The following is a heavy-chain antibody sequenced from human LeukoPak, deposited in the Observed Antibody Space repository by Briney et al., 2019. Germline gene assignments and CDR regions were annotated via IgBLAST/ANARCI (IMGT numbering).Heavy chain of an antibody. CDR1: GGSISSYY. CDR3: ARLLYSNYGDS. D-gene: IGHD4-11*01. V-gene: IGHV4-39*01. J-gene: IGHJ4*02. CDR2: ISYSGNT. Sequence: PSETLSLTCTVSGGSISSYYWSWIRQPPGKGLEWIGSISYSGNTYYNPSLKSRVTISVDTSRNQFSLKLSSVTAADTAVYYCARLLYSNYGDSWGQGTLVTVSS.